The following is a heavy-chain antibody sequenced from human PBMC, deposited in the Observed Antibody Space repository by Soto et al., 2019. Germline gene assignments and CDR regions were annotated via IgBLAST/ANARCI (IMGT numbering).Heavy chain of an antibody. Sequence: ASVKVSCKASGYTFTGYYMHWVRQAPGKGLEWMGWINPNSGGTNYAQKFQGWVTMTRDTSISTAYMELSRLRSDDTAVYYCSRGLITGSQYSGGWYYFDSWGQGTQVTVSS. J-gene: IGHJ4*02. CDR2: INPNSGGT. D-gene: IGHD1-1*01. V-gene: IGHV1-2*04. CDR1: GYTFTGYY. CDR3: SRGLITGSQYSGGWYYFDS.